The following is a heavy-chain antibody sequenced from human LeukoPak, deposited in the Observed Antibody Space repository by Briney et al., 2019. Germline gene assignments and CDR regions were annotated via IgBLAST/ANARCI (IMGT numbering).Heavy chain of an antibody. CDR2: ITSSGGTT. J-gene: IGHJ6*03. CDR3: AKLDDFWSGSYYYYYMDV. V-gene: IGHV3-23*01. Sequence: GGSLRLSCAASGFTFSSYAMSWVRQAPGRGLEWVSGITSSGGTTYYADSVKGRFTISRDNSKNTLYLQMNSLRAEDTAVYYCAKLDDFWSGSYYYYYMDVWGKGTTVTVSS. CDR1: GFTFSSYA. D-gene: IGHD3-3*01.